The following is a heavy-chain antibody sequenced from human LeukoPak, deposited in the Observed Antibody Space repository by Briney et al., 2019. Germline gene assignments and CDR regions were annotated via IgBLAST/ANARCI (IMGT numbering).Heavy chain of an antibody. CDR2: ISGSGGST. CDR3: AKAPPRGFDY. V-gene: IGHV3-23*01. J-gene: IGHJ4*02. Sequence: GGSLRLSCAASGFIFSSYAMSWVRQAPGKGQEWVSAISGSGGSTYYADSVQGRFTISRDNSKNTLYLQMNSLRAEDTAVYYCAKAPPRGFDYWGQGTLVTVSS. CDR1: GFIFSSYA.